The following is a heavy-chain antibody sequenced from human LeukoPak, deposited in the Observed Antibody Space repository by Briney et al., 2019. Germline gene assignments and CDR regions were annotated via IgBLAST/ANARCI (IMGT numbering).Heavy chain of an antibody. CDR2: ISGSGGST. CDR1: GFTFSSYA. J-gene: IGHJ3*02. Sequence: GGSLRLSCAASGFTFSSYAMSWVRQAPGKGLEWVSAISGSGGSTYYADSVKGRFTISRDNSKNTLYLQMNSLRAGDTAVYYCAKTLAVAGLHDAFDIWGQGTMVTVSS. CDR3: AKTLAVAGLHDAFDI. V-gene: IGHV3-23*01. D-gene: IGHD6-19*01.